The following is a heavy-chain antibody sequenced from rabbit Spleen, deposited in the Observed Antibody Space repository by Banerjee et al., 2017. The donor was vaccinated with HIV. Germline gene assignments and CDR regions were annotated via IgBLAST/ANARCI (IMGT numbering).Heavy chain of an antibody. V-gene: IGHV1S40*01. Sequence: QSLEESGGDLVKPGASLTLTCTASGVSFSSNYYMCWVRQAPGKGLEWIACIDTGSSDFTYFASWAKGRFTCSKTSSTTVTPQMTSLTAADTTTYFCARDTGSSFSSYGMDLWGQGTLVTVS. D-gene: IGHD8-1*01. CDR2: IDTGSSDFT. CDR3: ARDTGSSFSSYGMDL. J-gene: IGHJ6*01. CDR1: GVSFSSNYY.